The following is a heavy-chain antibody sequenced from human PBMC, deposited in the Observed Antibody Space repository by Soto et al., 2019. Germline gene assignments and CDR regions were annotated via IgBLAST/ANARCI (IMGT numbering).Heavy chain of an antibody. CDR2: VYYSGTT. CDR3: ARTTAVPNTLRSRYFFDY. V-gene: IGHV4-61*01. D-gene: IGHD4-17*01. CDR1: GGSVSNKTYF. J-gene: IGHJ4*02. Sequence: ASEALSLSFSGSGGSVSNKTYFLCCIRQPPGKRLEWIGYVYYSGTTNYNPSLKSRVTISVDLSKNQFSLRLSSVTTADTALYYCARTTAVPNTLRSRYFFDYWGQGTLVTVS.